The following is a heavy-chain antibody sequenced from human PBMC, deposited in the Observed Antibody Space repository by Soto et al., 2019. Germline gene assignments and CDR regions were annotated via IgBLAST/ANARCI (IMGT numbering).Heavy chain of an antibody. V-gene: IGHV3-30*18. Sequence: QVQLVESGGGVVQPGRSLRLSCAASGFTFSSYGMHWVRQAPGKGLEWVAVISYDGSNKYYADSVKGRFTISRDNSKNTLYLQMNSLRAEDTAVYYCAKGYCSSTSCYVDAYYFDYWGQGTLVTVSS. J-gene: IGHJ4*02. CDR1: GFTFSSYG. D-gene: IGHD2-2*01. CDR2: ISYDGSNK. CDR3: AKGYCSSTSCYVDAYYFDY.